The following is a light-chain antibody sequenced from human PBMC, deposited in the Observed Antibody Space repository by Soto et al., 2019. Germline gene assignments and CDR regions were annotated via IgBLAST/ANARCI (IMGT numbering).Light chain of an antibody. CDR2: GAS. CDR1: QSVSSN. CDR3: QQYNNWPPIT. Sequence: DIVRTHSPATLSVSPGERATLSCRASQSVSSNLAWYQQKPGQAPRLLIYGASTRATGIPARFSGSGSGTEFTLTISSLQSEDFAVYYCQQYNNWPPITFGQGTRLEIK. J-gene: IGKJ5*01. V-gene: IGKV3-15*01.